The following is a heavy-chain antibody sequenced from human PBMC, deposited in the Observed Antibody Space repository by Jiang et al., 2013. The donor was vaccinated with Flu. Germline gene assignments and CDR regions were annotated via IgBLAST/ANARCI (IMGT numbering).Heavy chain of an antibody. V-gene: IGHV6-1*01. D-gene: IGHD3-22*01. Sequence: KPSQTLSLTCAISGDSVSSNSAAWNWIRQSPSRGLEWLGRTYYRSKWYNDYGLSVKSRITIKSDTSKNQLSLQLSSVTPEDTAVYYCAREYSRSATDPYSYFGLDLWGQGTTVTVSS. CDR3: AREYSRSATDPYSYFGLDL. CDR2: TYYRSKWYN. CDR1: GDSVSSNSAA. J-gene: IGHJ6*02.